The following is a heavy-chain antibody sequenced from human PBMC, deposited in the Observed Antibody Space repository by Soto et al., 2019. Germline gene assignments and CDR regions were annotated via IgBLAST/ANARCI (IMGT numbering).Heavy chain of an antibody. Sequence: SETLSLTCTVSGGSISSGGYYWSWIRQHPGKGLEWIGYIYYSGSTYYNPSLKSRVTISVDTSKNQFSLKLSSVTAADTAVYYCASDSSRGYYYVSSGSGAFDIWGQGTMVTVSS. D-gene: IGHD3-22*01. J-gene: IGHJ3*02. V-gene: IGHV4-31*03. CDR2: IYYSGST. CDR1: GGSISSGGYY. CDR3: ASDSSRGYYYVSSGSGAFDI.